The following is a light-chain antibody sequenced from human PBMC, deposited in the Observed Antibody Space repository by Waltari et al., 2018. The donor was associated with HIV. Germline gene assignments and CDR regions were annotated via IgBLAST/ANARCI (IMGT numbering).Light chain of an antibody. J-gene: IGLJ2*01. CDR2: DKH. CDR3: GTWDNSLSAGV. CDR1: TSNIGENF. V-gene: IGLV1-51*01. Sequence: QSVLTQPPSVSAAPGQKVTISCSGSTSNIGENFVSWYQQLPGTAPRLLIYDKHHRSSGTPDRLSVSKSGTSATLGITGLQAGDEAVYFCGTWDNSLSAGVFGGGTRLTVL.